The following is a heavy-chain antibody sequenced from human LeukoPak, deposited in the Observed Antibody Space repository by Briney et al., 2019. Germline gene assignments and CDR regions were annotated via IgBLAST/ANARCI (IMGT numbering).Heavy chain of an antibody. J-gene: IGHJ4*02. CDR3: ATVIGWYYLYY. V-gene: IGHV1-2*02. CDR1: RYIFTVAY. Sequence: ASVKVSCKASRYIFTVAYIHGVRQAPGQGLEWVGWINPNSGGTNYAQNFQGRVTMTRDTSISTAYLDLSRLRYNDRSVYYCATVIGWYYLYYWGEGTLVTVSS. D-gene: IGHD6-19*01. CDR2: INPNSGGT.